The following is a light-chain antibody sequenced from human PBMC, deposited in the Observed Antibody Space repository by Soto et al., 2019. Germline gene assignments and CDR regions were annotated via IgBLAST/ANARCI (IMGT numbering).Light chain of an antibody. Sequence: AIPMTQSPSSLSASVGDRVTITCRASQGIRNDLGWYQQKPGKAPKLLIYAASSLQSGVPSRFSGSGSGTDFTLTINSLQPEDFATYYCLQDYNYPRTFGQGTKVEIK. CDR1: QGIRND. J-gene: IGKJ1*01. CDR2: AAS. V-gene: IGKV1-6*01. CDR3: LQDYNYPRT.